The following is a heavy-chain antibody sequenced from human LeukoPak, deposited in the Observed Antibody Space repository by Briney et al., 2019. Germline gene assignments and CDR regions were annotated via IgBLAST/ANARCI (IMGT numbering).Heavy chain of an antibody. J-gene: IGHJ4*02. Sequence: PSETLSLTCTVYGGSFSGYYWSWIRQPPGKGLEWIGEINHSGSTNHNPSLKSRVTISVDTSKNQFSLKLSSVTAADTAVYYCARGGFNCSGGSCSLSFDYWGQGTLVTVSS. CDR3: ARGGFNCSGGSCSLSFDY. D-gene: IGHD2-15*01. V-gene: IGHV4-34*01. CDR2: INHSGST. CDR1: GGSFSGYY.